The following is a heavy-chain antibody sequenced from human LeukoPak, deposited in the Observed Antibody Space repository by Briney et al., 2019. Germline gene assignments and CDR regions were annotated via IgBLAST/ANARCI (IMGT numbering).Heavy chain of an antibody. J-gene: IGHJ5*02. D-gene: IGHD3-10*01. CDR3: AREMYYYGSGRHTEFDP. CDR2: INPSGGST. CDR1: GYTFTSYY. V-gene: IGHV1-46*01. Sequence: ASVKVSCKASGYTFTSYYMHWVRQAPGQGLEWMGIINPSGGSTSYAQKFQGRVTMTRDTSTSTVYMELSSLRSEDTAVYSCAREMYYYGSGRHTEFDPWGQGTLVTVSS.